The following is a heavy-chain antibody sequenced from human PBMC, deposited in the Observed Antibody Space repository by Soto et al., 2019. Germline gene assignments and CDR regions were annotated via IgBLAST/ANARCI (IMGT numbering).Heavy chain of an antibody. CDR1: GGSISSSSYY. D-gene: IGHD3-22*01. J-gene: IGHJ6*02. V-gene: IGHV4-39*01. Sequence: PSETLSLTCTVSGGSISSSSYYWGWIRQPPGKGLEWIGSIYYSGSTYYNPSLKSRVTISVDTSKNQFSLKLSSVTAADTAVYYCARLDYYDSSGYSYYYYYGMDVWGQGTTVTVSS. CDR3: ARLDYYDSSGYSYYYYYGMDV. CDR2: IYYSGST.